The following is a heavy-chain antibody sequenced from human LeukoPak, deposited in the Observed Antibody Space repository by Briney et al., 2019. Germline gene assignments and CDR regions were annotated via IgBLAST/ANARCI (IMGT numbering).Heavy chain of an antibody. CDR2: IKSKTDGGTT. D-gene: IGHD3-10*01. V-gene: IGHV3-15*01. J-gene: IGHJ4*02. CDR1: GFTFSTAW. Sequence: GGSLRLSCAASGFTFSTAWMSWVRQAPGKGLEWVGRIKSKTDGGTTDYAAPVKGRFTISRDDSKNTLYLQMNSLKTEDTAVYYCTTVLTYYYGSGSYYKIPFDYWGQGTLVTVSS. CDR3: TTVLTYYYGSGSYYKIPFDY.